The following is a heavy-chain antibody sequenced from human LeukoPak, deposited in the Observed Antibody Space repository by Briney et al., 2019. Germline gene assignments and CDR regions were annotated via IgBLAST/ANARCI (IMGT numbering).Heavy chain of an antibody. J-gene: IGHJ5*02. CDR2: ISGSGGGT. D-gene: IGHD6-25*01. Sequence: GGSLRLSCAASGFTFSSYAMSWVRRAPGKGLEWVPTISGSGGGTYYAGSVKGRFTISRDNSKNTLYLQMNSLRVEDTAVYYCAQEPGIAAAASWFDPWGQGTLVTVSS. CDR1: GFTFSSYA. V-gene: IGHV3-23*01. CDR3: AQEPGIAAAASWFDP.